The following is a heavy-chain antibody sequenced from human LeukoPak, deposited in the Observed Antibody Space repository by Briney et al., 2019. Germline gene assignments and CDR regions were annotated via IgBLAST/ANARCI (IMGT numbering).Heavy chain of an antibody. CDR3: ARDTRDIPVDV. CDR1: GFTFSSYW. CDR2: ISASGVST. J-gene: IGHJ6*04. Sequence: GGSLRLSCAASGFTFSSYWMSWVRQAPGKGLEWVSGISASGVSTFYSDSVKGRFTISRDNSKNTLYLQMNSLRAEDTALYYCARDTRDIPVDVWGKGTTVTVSS. D-gene: IGHD1-26*01. V-gene: IGHV3-23*01.